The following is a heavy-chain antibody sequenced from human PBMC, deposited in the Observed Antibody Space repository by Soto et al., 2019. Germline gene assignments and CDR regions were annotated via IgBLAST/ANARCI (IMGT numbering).Heavy chain of an antibody. CDR3: ARQHIVATIAGFDY. Sequence: SETLSLTCAVYGGSFSGYYWSWIRQPPGKGLEWIGEINHSGSTNYNPSLKSRVTISVDTSKNQFSLKLSSVTAADTAVYYCARQHIVATIAGFDYWGQGTLVTVSS. V-gene: IGHV4-34*01. J-gene: IGHJ4*02. D-gene: IGHD5-12*01. CDR2: INHSGST. CDR1: GGSFSGYY.